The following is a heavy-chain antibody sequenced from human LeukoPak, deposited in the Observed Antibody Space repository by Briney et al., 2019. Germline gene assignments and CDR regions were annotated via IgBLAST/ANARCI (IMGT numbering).Heavy chain of an antibody. V-gene: IGHV3-23*01. CDR1: GFTFTNYA. CDR2: ISGSGDST. D-gene: IGHD6-13*01. CDR3: ARDAVYSSSWQYY. Sequence: GGSLRLSCAASGFTFTNYAMTWVRQAPGKGLEWVSSISGSGDSTYYADSVKGRFTISRDNSRRTLYLQMNSLRAEDTAVYYCARDAVYSSSWQYYWGQGTLVTVSS. J-gene: IGHJ4*02.